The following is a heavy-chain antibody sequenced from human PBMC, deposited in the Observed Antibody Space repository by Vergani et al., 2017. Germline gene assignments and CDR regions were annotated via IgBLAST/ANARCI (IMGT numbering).Heavy chain of an antibody. J-gene: IGHJ6*03. D-gene: IGHD3-3*01. CDR1: GGSISSYY. CDR3: ARVGHYDLWSGREYYYYYMDV. CDR2: IYYSGST. V-gene: IGHV4-59*01. Sequence: QVQLQESGPGLVKPSETLSLTCTVSGGSISSYYWSWIRQPPGKGLEWIGYIYYSGSTNYNPSLQSRVTISVDTSKNQFSLKLSSVTAADTAVYYCARVGHYDLWSGREYYYYYMDVWGKGTTVTVSS.